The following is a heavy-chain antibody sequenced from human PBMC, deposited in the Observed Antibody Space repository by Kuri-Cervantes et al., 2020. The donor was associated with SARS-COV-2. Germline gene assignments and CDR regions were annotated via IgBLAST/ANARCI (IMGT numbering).Heavy chain of an antibody. CDR3: ARGEGAAPDLDAFDI. D-gene: IGHD1-26*01. CDR1: GYTFTSYG. CDR2: ISAYNGNT. Sequence: ASVKVSCKASGYTFTSYGISWVRQAPGQGLEWMGWISAYNGNTNDAQKLQGRVTMTTDTSTSTAYMELRSLRSDDTAVYYCARGEGAAPDLDAFDIWGQGTMVTVSS. V-gene: IGHV1-18*01. J-gene: IGHJ3*02.